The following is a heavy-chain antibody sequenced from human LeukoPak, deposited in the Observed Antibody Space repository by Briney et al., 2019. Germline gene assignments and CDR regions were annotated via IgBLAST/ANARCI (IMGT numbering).Heavy chain of an antibody. D-gene: IGHD6-19*01. Sequence: SETLSLTCTVSGGSISSSGAYWGWIRQPPGKGLEWIGSIYYSKNTYYNPSLKSRVTISVDTSKNQFSLKLSSVTAADTAVYYCARDGSGWYLGYWGQGTLVTVSS. CDR3: ARDGSGWYLGY. J-gene: IGHJ4*02. CDR2: IYYSKNT. CDR1: GGSISSSGAY. V-gene: IGHV4-39*07.